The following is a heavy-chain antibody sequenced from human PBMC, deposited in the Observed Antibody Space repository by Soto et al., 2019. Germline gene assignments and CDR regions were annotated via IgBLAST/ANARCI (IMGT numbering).Heavy chain of an antibody. CDR1: GFTFSSYA. CDR2: ISGSGGST. D-gene: IGHD6-19*01. Sequence: PGGSLRLSCAASGFTFSSYAMSWVRQAPGKGLEWVSAISGSGGSTYYADSVKGRFTISRDNSKNTLYLQMNSLRAEDTAVYYCAKDRPGLLIAVPGIVDYWGQGTLVTVSS. CDR3: AKDRPGLLIAVPGIVDY. J-gene: IGHJ4*02. V-gene: IGHV3-23*01.